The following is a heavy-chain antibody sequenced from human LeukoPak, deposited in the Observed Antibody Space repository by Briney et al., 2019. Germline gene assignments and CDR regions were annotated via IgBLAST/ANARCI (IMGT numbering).Heavy chain of an antibody. J-gene: IGHJ6*03. CDR2: INHSGST. Sequence: SETLSLTCAVYGGSFSGYYWSWIRQPPGKGLEWIGEINHSGSTNYNPSLKSRVTISVDTSKNQFSLKLSSVTAADTAVYYCAGGNYYYYYMDVWGKGTTVTISS. V-gene: IGHV4-34*01. CDR3: AGGNYYYYYMDV. CDR1: GGSFSGYY.